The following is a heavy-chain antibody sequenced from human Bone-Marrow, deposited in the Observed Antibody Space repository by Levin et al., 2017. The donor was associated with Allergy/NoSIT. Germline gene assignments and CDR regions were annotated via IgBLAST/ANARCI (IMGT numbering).Heavy chain of an antibody. V-gene: IGHV3-73*01. Sequence: GGSLRLSCAASGFTFSGSAIHWVRQASGKGLEWLGRIRAKSYNYATTYGASVKSRFTISRDDSKNTAYLQMNSLKTEDTAVYYCSRPYFFERSGYLDYGYWGEGTVVTVS. D-gene: IGHD3-3*01. CDR1: GFTFSGSA. J-gene: IGHJ1*01. CDR3: SRPYFFERSGYLDYGY. CDR2: IRAKSYNYAT.